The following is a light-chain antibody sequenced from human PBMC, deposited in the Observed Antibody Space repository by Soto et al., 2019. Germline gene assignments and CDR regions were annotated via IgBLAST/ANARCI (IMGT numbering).Light chain of an antibody. J-gene: IGLJ1*01. Sequence: QSVLTQPPSASGSPGQSVTISCTGTSSDVGGYNYVSWYQQHPGKAPKLMIYEVSERPSGVPDRFSGSKSSNTASLTVSGLQAEDEVDYYCSSYAGSNNFVFGTGTKVNVL. CDR2: EVS. CDR3: SSYAGSNNFV. CDR1: SSDVGGYNY. V-gene: IGLV2-8*01.